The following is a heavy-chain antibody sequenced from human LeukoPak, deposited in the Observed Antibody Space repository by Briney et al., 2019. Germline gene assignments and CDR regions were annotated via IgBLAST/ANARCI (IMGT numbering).Heavy chain of an antibody. CDR3: ARGPMVRGVSIYYYYGMDV. V-gene: IGHV3-48*03. J-gene: IGHJ6*02. Sequence: GGSLRLSCAASGFTFSRYDMIWVREAPGKGLEWVSYISSSGSTIYYADSVKGRFTISRDNAKNSLYLQMNSLRAEDTAVYYCARGPMVRGVSIYYYYGMDVWGQGTTVTVSS. CDR1: GFTFSRYD. CDR2: ISSSGSTI. D-gene: IGHD3-10*01.